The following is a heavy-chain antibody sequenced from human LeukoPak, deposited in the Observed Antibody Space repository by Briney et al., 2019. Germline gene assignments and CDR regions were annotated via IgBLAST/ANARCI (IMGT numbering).Heavy chain of an antibody. CDR1: GFTFSSYG. V-gene: IGHV3-30*18. Sequence: GGSLRLSCAASGFTFSSYGMHWVRQAPGKGLEWVAVISYDGSNKYYADSVKGRFTISRDNSKNTLYLQMNSLRAEDTVVYYCAKSAPEYYDFWSGADYWGQGTLVTVSS. CDR2: ISYDGSNK. CDR3: AKSAPEYYDFWSGADY. D-gene: IGHD3-3*01. J-gene: IGHJ4*02.